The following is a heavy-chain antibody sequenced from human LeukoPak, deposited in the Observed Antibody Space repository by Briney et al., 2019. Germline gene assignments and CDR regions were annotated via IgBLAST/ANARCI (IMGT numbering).Heavy chain of an antibody. CDR1: GYTFTSYG. J-gene: IGHJ5*02. CDR2: ISVYNGNT. Sequence: ASVKVSCKASGYTFTSYGISWLRQAPGQGLEWMGWISVYNGNTNYAQKLQGRVTMTTDTSTSTAYMELRSLRSDVTAVYYCARDERIAAAGIMWWFDPWGQGTLVTVSS. D-gene: IGHD6-13*01. V-gene: IGHV1-18*01. CDR3: ARDERIAAAGIMWWFDP.